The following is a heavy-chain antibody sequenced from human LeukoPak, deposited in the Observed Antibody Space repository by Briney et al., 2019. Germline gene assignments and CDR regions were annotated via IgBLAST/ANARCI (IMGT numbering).Heavy chain of an antibody. J-gene: IGHJ4*02. D-gene: IGHD2-15*01. CDR1: GFTFSYYY. V-gene: IGHV3-11*01. CDR2: ISTDGTTI. CDR3: ARDGDCSGASCSLGDFDY. Sequence: KPGGSLRLSCAASGFTFSYYYMSWIRQAPGKGLEWVSYISTDGTTIYYADSVKGRFTISRDNAKNSLFLQINSLRAEDTAVYYCARDGDCSGASCSLGDFDYWGQGTLLTVSS.